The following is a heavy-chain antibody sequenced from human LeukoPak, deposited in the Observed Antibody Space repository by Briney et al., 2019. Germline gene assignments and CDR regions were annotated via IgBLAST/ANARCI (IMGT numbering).Heavy chain of an antibody. J-gene: IGHJ4*02. Sequence: GESLKISCKGSGYSFTSYWIGWVRQMPGKGLEWMGIIYPGDSDTRYSPSFQGRVTISADKSISTAYLQWSSLKASDTAMYYCARRRGLAVAGPSLPGYFDYWGQGTLVTVSS. V-gene: IGHV5-51*01. CDR2: IYPGDSDT. CDR1: GYSFTSYW. D-gene: IGHD6-19*01. CDR3: ARRRGLAVAGPSLPGYFDY.